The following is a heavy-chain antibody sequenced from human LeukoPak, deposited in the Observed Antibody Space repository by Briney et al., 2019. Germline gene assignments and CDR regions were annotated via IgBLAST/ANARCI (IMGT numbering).Heavy chain of an antibody. CDR1: GFTFSTYW. D-gene: IGHD5/OR15-5a*01. V-gene: IGHV3-7*01. J-gene: IGHJ4*02. CDR2: IKQDGSEK. Sequence: PGGSLRLSCAASGFTFSTYWMSWVRQAPGKGLEWVANIKQDGSEKYYVDSVKDRFTISRDNAKNSLYLQMNSLRVEDTAVYYCARNVYRAFDSWDQGTLVTVSS. CDR3: ARNVYRAFDS.